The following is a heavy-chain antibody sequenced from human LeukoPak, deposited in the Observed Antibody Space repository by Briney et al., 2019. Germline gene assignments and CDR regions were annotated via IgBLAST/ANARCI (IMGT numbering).Heavy chain of an antibody. CDR1: GGSISSYY. CDR2: IYYSGST. D-gene: IGHD3-22*01. Sequence: PSETLSLTCTVSGGSISSYYWSWIRQPPGKGLEWIGYIYYSGSTNYNPSLKSRVTISVDTSKNQFSLKLSSVTAADTAVYYCARDHGPDYYDSSDYYSPFDYWGQGTLVTVSS. CDR3: ARDHGPDYYDSSDYYSPFDY. J-gene: IGHJ4*02. V-gene: IGHV4-59*12.